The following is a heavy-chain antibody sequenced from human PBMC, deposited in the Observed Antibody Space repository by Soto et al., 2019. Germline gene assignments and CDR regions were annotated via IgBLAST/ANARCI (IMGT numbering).Heavy chain of an antibody. D-gene: IGHD1-26*01. V-gene: IGHV4-30-4*01. Sequence: QVPLQESGPGVVEPSPNLSLTCPCSGGSIKHNGFFWSWIRQPPGSGLELIGHIYNSGSTYSNPSLKSRLTISVDTSKNQFSLKLSSVTAADTAVYYCARGPSGDKVDYWGQGTLVTVSS. CDR3: ARGPSGDKVDY. CDR2: IYNSGST. J-gene: IGHJ4*02. CDR1: GGSIKHNGFF.